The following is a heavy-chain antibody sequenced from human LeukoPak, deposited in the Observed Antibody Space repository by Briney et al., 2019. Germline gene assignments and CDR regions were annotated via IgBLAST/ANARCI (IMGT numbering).Heavy chain of an antibody. J-gene: IGHJ6*03. CDR1: GYSFTSYW. Sequence: GESLKISCKGSGYSFTSYWIGWVRQMPGKGLEWMGIIYPGDSDTRYSPSFQGQVTISADKSINTAYLEWSSLKASDTAIYYCARQGAASKYYYYYMDVWAKGPRSPSP. V-gene: IGHV5-51*01. CDR2: IYPGDSDT. D-gene: IGHD6-13*01. CDR3: ARQGAASKYYYYYMDV.